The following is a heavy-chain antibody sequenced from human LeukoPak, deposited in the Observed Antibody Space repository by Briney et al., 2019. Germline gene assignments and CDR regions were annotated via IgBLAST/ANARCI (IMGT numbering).Heavy chain of an antibody. V-gene: IGHV3-23*01. Sequence: GGTLRLSCAASGFTFSSYGMSWVRQAPGKGLEWVSAISGSGGSTYYADSVKGRFTISRDNSKNTLYLQMNSLRAEDTAVYYCAKDEDSSGYFLLWGQGTLVTVSS. D-gene: IGHD3-22*01. CDR1: GFTFSSYG. CDR3: AKDEDSSGYFLL. J-gene: IGHJ4*02. CDR2: ISGSGGST.